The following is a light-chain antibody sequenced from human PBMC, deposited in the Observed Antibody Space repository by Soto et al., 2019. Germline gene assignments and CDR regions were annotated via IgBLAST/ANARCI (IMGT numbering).Light chain of an antibody. J-gene: IGLJ1*01. Sequence: QSVLTQPPSASGTPGQRVTISCSGSSSNIGSNYVYWYQQLPGTAPKLLISKNNQRPSGVPDRFSGSKSGTSASLAISGLRSEDEADYYCAAWDDSLSVGVFGTGTKVTVL. V-gene: IGLV1-47*01. CDR2: KNN. CDR3: AAWDDSLSVGV. CDR1: SSNIGSNY.